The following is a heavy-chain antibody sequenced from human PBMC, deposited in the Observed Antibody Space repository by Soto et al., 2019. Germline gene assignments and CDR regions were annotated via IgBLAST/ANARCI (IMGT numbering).Heavy chain of an antibody. D-gene: IGHD1-26*01. J-gene: IGHJ3*02. CDR1: GFTFSGSA. CDR3: TSFTWELRTSDAFDI. V-gene: IGHV3-73*01. CDR2: IRSKANSYAT. Sequence: GGSLRLSCAASGFTFSGSAMHWVRQASGKGLEWVGRIRSKANSYATAYAASVKGRFTISRDDSKNTAYLQMNSLKTEDTAVYYCTSFTWELRTSDAFDIWGRGTMVTVSS.